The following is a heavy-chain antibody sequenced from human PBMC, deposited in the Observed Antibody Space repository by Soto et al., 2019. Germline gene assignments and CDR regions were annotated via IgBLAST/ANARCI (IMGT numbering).Heavy chain of an antibody. D-gene: IGHD6-13*01. V-gene: IGHV1-3*01. Sequence: ASVKVSCKASGYSFSTYATHWVRQAPGQRLEWMGWINAANGNTKYSQKFQGRVTITRDTSASTAYMELSSLRSEDTAVYYCASAPSWYLFAYWGQGTLVTVSS. CDR2: INAANGNT. CDR3: ASAPSWYLFAY. J-gene: IGHJ4*02. CDR1: GYSFSTYA.